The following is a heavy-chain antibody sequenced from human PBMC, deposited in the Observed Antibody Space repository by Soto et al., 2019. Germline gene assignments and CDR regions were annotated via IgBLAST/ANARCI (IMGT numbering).Heavy chain of an antibody. D-gene: IGHD3-10*01. CDR2: ISYDGSNK. CDR3: ARDAPMVHPSFDY. CDR1: GFTFSSYA. J-gene: IGHJ4*02. Sequence: QVQLVESGGGVVQPGRSLRLSCAASGFTFSSYAMHWVRQAPGKGLEWVAVISYDGSNKYYADSVKGRFTISRDNSKNTLYLRMNSLRAEDTAVYYCARDAPMVHPSFDYWGQGTLVTVSS. V-gene: IGHV3-30-3*01.